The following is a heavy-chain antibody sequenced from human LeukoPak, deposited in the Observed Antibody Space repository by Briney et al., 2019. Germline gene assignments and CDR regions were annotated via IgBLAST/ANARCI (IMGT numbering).Heavy chain of an antibody. D-gene: IGHD3-3*01. CDR3: AKDHYDFWSGYYGGPLGYFDY. Sequence: GGSLRLSCAASGFTFSSYGMHWVRQAPGKGLEWMAVISYDGSNKYYADSVKGRFTISRDNSKNTLYLQMNSLRAEDTAVYYCAKDHYDFWSGYYGGPLGYFDYWGQGTLVTVSS. J-gene: IGHJ4*02. CDR2: ISYDGSNK. CDR1: GFTFSSYG. V-gene: IGHV3-30*18.